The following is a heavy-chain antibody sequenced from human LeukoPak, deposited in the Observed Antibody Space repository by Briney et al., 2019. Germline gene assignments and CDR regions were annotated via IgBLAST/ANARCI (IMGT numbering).Heavy chain of an antibody. CDR2: INPNSGGT. Sequence: ASVKVSCKASGYTFTGHYMHWVRQAPGQGLEWMGWINPNSGGTNYAQKFQGRVTMTRDTSISTAYMELSRLRSDDTAVYYCARAYYYDSSPEDYWGQGTLVTVSS. D-gene: IGHD3-22*01. CDR1: GYTFTGHY. J-gene: IGHJ4*02. CDR3: ARAYYYDSSPEDY. V-gene: IGHV1-2*02.